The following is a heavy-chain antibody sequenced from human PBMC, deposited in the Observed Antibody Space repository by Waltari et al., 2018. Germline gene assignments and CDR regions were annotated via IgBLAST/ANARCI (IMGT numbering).Heavy chain of an antibody. J-gene: IGHJ4*02. CDR2: INSDGSTT. V-gene: IGHV3-74*01. D-gene: IGHD3-22*01. CDR1: GLTLRHRW. Sequence: EVQLVESGGGLVQPGGSLRISCEGYGLTLRHRWVHWVRQAPGKGLEWLSRINSDGSTTNYADSVKGRFTISRDNAKNTLYLEMNSLRAEDTAVYYCARAGYYRFDYWGQGTLVTVSS. CDR3: ARAGYYRFDY.